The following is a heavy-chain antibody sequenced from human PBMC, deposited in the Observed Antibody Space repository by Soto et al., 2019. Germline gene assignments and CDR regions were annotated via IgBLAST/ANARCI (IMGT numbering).Heavy chain of an antibody. Sequence: QVQLQESGPGLVKPSETLSLTCNVSGASITSHYFAWIRQTPGRRLEWLGFIYLGGSINYNPSFKSRVXIXVXTXXNQFAGRLSSVTAADTAVYYCARARYDSIGFNLDPWGLGTLVTVSS. CDR1: GASITSHY. J-gene: IGHJ5*02. V-gene: IGHV4-59*11. D-gene: IGHD3-22*01. CDR3: ARARYDSIGFNLDP. CDR2: IYLGGSI.